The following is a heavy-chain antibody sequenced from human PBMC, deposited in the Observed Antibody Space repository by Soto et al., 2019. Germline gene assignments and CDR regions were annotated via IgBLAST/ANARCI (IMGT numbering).Heavy chain of an antibody. V-gene: IGHV4-59*01. CDR1: GDSISSYY. CDR2: IFYSGGT. Sequence: SSETLSLTCTVSGDSISSYYWSWIRQPPGKGLEWIGYIFYSGGTNYNPSLKSRVTISVDTSKNQFSLKLSSVTAADTAVYYCARDPLLWFGELGLDYYYYGMDVWGQGTTVTVSS. CDR3: ARDPLLWFGELGLDYYYYGMDV. D-gene: IGHD3-10*01. J-gene: IGHJ6*02.